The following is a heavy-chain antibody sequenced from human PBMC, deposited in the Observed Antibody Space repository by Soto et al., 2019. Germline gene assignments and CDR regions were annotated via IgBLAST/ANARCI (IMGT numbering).Heavy chain of an antibody. V-gene: IGHV2-70*13. D-gene: IGHD1-26*01. CDR3: ARISGSYQGGFDS. CDR1: GFSLSTSGMS. Sequence: SCPTLVNPTQTLTLTWVFSGFSLSTSGMSVSWIRQPPGKALEWLALIDWSDDVYYNTSLKTRLSMSKDTSKNLVVLIMTNLDPSDTATYYCARISGSYQGGFDSWGRGTLVTVSS. J-gene: IGHJ4*02. CDR2: IDWSDDV.